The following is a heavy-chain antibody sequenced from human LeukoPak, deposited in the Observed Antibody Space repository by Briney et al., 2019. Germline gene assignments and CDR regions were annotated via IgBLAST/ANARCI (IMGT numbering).Heavy chain of an antibody. D-gene: IGHD3-22*01. Sequence: SQTLSLTCTVSGGSISSGSYYWSWIRQPAGKGLEWIGRICTSGSTNYNPSLKSRVTISVDTSKNQFSLKLSSVTAADTAVYYCASVYYYDSSGVTFDYWGQGTLVTVSS. CDR1: GGSISSGSYY. J-gene: IGHJ4*02. V-gene: IGHV4-61*02. CDR3: ASVYYYDSSGVTFDY. CDR2: ICTSGST.